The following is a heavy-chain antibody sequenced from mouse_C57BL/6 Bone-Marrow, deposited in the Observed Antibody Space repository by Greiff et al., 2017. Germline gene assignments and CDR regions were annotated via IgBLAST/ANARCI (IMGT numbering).Heavy chain of an antibody. V-gene: IGHV14-4*01. Sequence: VQLQQSGAELVRPGASVKLSCTASGFNIKDDYMHWVKQRPEQGLEWIGWIDPENGDTEYASKFQGKATITADTSSNTAYLPLSSLTSEDTAVYYCTTEGWLLPWYFDVWGTGTTVTVSS. CDR3: TTEGWLLPWYFDV. CDR2: IDPENGDT. CDR1: GFNIKDDY. D-gene: IGHD2-3*01. J-gene: IGHJ1*03.